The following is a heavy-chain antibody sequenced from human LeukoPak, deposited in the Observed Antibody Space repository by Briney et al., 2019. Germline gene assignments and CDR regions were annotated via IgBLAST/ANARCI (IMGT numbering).Heavy chain of an antibody. CDR2: ISYGGSNK. V-gene: IGHV3-30*04. D-gene: IGHD3-22*01. CDR3: ARESETYDSSGSTFDY. CDR1: GFTFSSYA. Sequence: GGSLRLSCAASGFTFSSYAMHWVRQAPGKGLEWVAVISYGGSNKYYADSVKGRFTISRDNSKNTLYLQMNSLRAEDTTVYYCARESETYDSSGSTFDYWGQGTLVTVSS. J-gene: IGHJ4*02.